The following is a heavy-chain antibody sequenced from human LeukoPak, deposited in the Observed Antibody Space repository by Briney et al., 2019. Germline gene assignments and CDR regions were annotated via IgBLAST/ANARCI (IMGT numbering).Heavy chain of an antibody. J-gene: IGHJ4*02. CDR3: ASPLFYGDYYFDY. D-gene: IGHD4-17*01. CDR2: ITGSSSYI. V-gene: IGHV3-21*01. CDR1: GFTFSTYN. Sequence: PGGSLRLSCAASGFTFSTYNMNWVRQAPGRGLEWVSSITGSSSYISYADSVKGRFTTSRDNAKNSLYLQMNSLSPEDTAVYYCASPLFYGDYYFDYWGQGTLVTVSS.